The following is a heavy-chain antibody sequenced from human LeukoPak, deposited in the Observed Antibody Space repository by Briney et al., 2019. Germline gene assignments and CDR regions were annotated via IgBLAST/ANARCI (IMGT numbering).Heavy chain of an antibody. CDR3: ARQGVEYYDFWSGYPPYYFGY. Sequence: PSETLSLTCAVSGYSISSGYYWGWIRQPPGKGLEWIGSIYHSGSTYYNPSLKSRVTISVDTSKNQFSLKLSSVTAADTAVYYCARQGVEYYDFWSGYPPYYFGYWGQGTLVTVSS. CDR2: IYHSGST. V-gene: IGHV4-38-2*01. CDR1: GYSISSGYY. J-gene: IGHJ4*02. D-gene: IGHD3-3*01.